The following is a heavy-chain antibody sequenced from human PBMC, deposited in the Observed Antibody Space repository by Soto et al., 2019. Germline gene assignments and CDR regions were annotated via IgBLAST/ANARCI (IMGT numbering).Heavy chain of an antibody. CDR3: ARENSVQAWLHHFDH. V-gene: IGHV3-48*03. Sequence: GGSLRLSCEASGFSFSSFAMNWVRQAPGRGLEGVSYISDDGASIYYADSLKGRFTISRDNAKNSLSLQMNNLRAEDTAVYYCARENSVQAWLHHFDHWGLGILVTVSS. CDR1: GFSFSSFA. D-gene: IGHD5-18*01. J-gene: IGHJ4*02. CDR2: ISDDGASI.